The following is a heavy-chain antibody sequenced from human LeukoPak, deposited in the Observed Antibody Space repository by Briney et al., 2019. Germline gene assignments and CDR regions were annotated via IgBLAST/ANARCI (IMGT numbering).Heavy chain of an antibody. D-gene: IGHD3/OR15-3a*01. Sequence: QSGGSLRLSCAASGFNFNYYGMHWVRQAPGKGLEWVANIKQDGSEKHYVDSVKGRFTISRDNAKNSLYLQMNSLRAEDTAMYYCARDSVIYGYWGQGTLVTVSS. CDR1: GFNFNYYG. V-gene: IGHV3-7*01. CDR2: IKQDGSEK. CDR3: ARDSVIYGY. J-gene: IGHJ4*02.